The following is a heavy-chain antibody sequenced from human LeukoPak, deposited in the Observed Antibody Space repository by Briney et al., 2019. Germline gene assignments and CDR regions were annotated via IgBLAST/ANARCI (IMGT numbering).Heavy chain of an antibody. CDR3: ARSSIGYCSGGSCYSGWFDP. J-gene: IGHJ5*02. V-gene: IGHV4-30-2*01. CDR2: LYYSGNT. CDR1: GDSLITGGNY. Sequence: SETLSLTCTVSGDSLITGGNYWSWIRQPPGKGLEWIGYLYYSGNTYYNPSLRSRVSISVDTSKNQFSLKLSSVTAADTAVYYCARSSIGYCSGGSCYSGWFDPWGQGTLVTVSS. D-gene: IGHD2-15*01.